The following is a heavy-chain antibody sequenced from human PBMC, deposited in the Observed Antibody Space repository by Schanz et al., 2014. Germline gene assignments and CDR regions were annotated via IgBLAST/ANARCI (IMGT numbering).Heavy chain of an antibody. Sequence: QVQLQESGPGLVKPSETLSLTCSVSGGSIRTYFWAWIRQPPGKGLEWIGFIYYSGSTNYNPSLKGRVTISVDMSKNQFAVNLTSVTAADTGVYYCARQYSGWSRFDPWGQGIRVTVSS. CDR3: ARQYSGWSRFDP. V-gene: IGHV4-59*08. D-gene: IGHD6-19*01. CDR1: GGSIRTYF. CDR2: IYYSGST. J-gene: IGHJ5*02.